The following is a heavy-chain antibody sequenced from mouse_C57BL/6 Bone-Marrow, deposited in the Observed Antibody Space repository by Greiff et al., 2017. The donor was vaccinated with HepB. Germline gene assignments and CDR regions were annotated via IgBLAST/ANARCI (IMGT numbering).Heavy chain of an antibody. V-gene: IGHV1-15*01. J-gene: IGHJ2*01. CDR1: GYTFTDYE. CDR3: TRCGHREFDY. Sequence: QVQLQQSGAELVRPGASVTLSCKASGYTFTDYEMHWVKQTPVHGLEWIGAIDPETGGTAYNQKFKGKAILTADKSSSTAYMELRSLTSEDSAVYYCTRCGHREFDYWGQGTTLTVSS. D-gene: IGHD3-1*01. CDR2: IDPETGGT.